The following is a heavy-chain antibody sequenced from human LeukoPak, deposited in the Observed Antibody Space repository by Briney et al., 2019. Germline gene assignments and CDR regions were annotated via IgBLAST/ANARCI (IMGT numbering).Heavy chain of an antibody. CDR2: IYYSGST. CDR1: GGPISGYY. CDR3: AREPPGIDDAFDI. Sequence: SKTLSLTCSVSGGPISGYYWTWIRQPPGKGLEWIGYIYYSGSTNYNPSLKSRVTLSVDTSKNQFSLKLNSVTAADTAVYFCAREPPGIDDAFDIWGQGTMVTVSS. D-gene: IGHD2-15*01. V-gene: IGHV4-59*01. J-gene: IGHJ3*02.